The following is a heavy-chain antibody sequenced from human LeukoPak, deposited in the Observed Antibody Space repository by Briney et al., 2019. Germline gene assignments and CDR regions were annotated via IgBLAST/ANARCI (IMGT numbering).Heavy chain of an antibody. CDR2: ISAYNGNT. J-gene: IGHJ4*02. CDR3: ARDLKGSGSYLNYFDY. Sequence: ASVKVSCKASGYTFTSYGISWVRQAPGQGLEWMGWISAYNGNTNYAQKLQGRVTMTTDPSPSTAYMELRSLRSDDTAVYYCARDLKGSGSYLNYFDYWGQGTLVTVSS. D-gene: IGHD3-10*01. V-gene: IGHV1-18*01. CDR1: GYTFTSYG.